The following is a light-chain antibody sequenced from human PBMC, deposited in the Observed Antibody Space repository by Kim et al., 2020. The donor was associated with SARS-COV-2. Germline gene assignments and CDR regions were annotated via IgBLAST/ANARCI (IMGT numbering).Light chain of an antibody. J-gene: IGKJ4*01. CDR1: QGIGKY. Sequence: ASVCDRVTNTCRASQGIGKYLAWFQQKQGKAPKSLIYGASSLQSGVPSKFSGSGSGTDFTLTISNLQPEDCATYYCQQYDCYPLTFGGGTKVDIK. CDR3: QQYDCYPLT. V-gene: IGKV1-16*02. CDR2: GAS.